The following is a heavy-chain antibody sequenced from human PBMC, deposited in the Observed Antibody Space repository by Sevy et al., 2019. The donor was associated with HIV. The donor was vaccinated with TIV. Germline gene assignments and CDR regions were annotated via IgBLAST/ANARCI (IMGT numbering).Heavy chain of an antibody. CDR1: GGSFSGYY. CDR2: INHTGST. J-gene: IGHJ4*02. Sequence: SETLSLTCAVYGGSFSGYYWSWIRQPPGKGLEWIGEINHTGSTNYNPSLKSRVTISVDTSKNQFSLKLSSVTAADTAVYYCARGGGDGYNLLLDYWGQGTLVTVSS. CDR3: ARGGGDGYNLLLDY. D-gene: IGHD1-26*01. V-gene: IGHV4-34*01.